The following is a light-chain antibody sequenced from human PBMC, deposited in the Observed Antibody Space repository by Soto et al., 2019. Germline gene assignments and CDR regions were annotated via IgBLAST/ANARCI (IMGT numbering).Light chain of an antibody. J-gene: IGLJ3*02. V-gene: IGLV2-14*01. CDR1: SSDVGGYNY. Sequence: QSVLTQPGSVSGSPGQSITISCTGTSSDVGGYNYVSWYQQLPGKAPKVMIYEVTNRPSGVSNRFSGSKSGNTASLAISGLQAEDEADYYCSSYTSSSTWVFGGGTKLTVL. CDR3: SSYTSSSTWV. CDR2: EVT.